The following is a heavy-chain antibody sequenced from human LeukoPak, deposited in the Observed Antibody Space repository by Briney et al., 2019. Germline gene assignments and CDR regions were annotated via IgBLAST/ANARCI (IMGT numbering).Heavy chain of an antibody. D-gene: IGHD3-10*01. CDR1: GGSFSGYY. Sequence: SETLSLTCAVYGGSFSGYYWSWIRQPPGKGLEWIGEINHSGSTNYNPSLKSRVTISVDTSKNQFSLKVSSVTPEDTAVYYCARDLVSAWFGELWWFDPWGQGTLVTVSS. J-gene: IGHJ5*02. CDR2: INHSGST. CDR3: ARDLVSAWFGELWWFDP. V-gene: IGHV4-34*01.